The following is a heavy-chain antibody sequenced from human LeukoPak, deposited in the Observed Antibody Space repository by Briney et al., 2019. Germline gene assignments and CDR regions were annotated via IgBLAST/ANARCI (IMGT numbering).Heavy chain of an antibody. D-gene: IGHD3-22*01. Sequence: PGGSLRLSCVASGFTSGLTFSNYEMNWVRQAPGKGLEWISKISSSSAIIDYADSVKGRFTISRDNAKNSLYLQMNSLRAEDTALYYCAKERFNYDSSGYLHPPPFFDSWGQGTLVTVSS. CDR2: ISSSSAII. V-gene: IGHV3-48*03. CDR3: AKERFNYDSSGYLHPPPFFDS. J-gene: IGHJ4*02. CDR1: GFTSGLTFSNYE.